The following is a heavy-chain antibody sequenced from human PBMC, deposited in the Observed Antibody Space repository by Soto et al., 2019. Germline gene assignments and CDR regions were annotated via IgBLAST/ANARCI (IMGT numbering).Heavy chain of an antibody. CDR2: IYYSGST. CDR1: GGSISSGGYY. J-gene: IGHJ6*02. D-gene: IGHD5-18*01. Sequence: PSETLSLTCTVSGGSISSGGYYWSWIRQHPGKGLEWIGYIYYSGSTYYNPSLRSRVTISVDTSKNQFSLKLSSVTAADTAVYYCARDQRVDTAMVKSYYYYGMDVWGQGTTVTVSS. V-gene: IGHV4-30-4*08. CDR3: ARDQRVDTAMVKSYYYYGMDV.